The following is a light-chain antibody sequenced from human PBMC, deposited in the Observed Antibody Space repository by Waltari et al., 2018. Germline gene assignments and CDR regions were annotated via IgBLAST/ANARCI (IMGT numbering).Light chain of an antibody. Sequence: EIQMTQSHSSLFASVGDRVTVTCRARQDKSTFLKWYHCKPGKPPQRLIFATSTLSSGVSSGCSGGGSPTEFTLTISSLQPEDCAIYYCQQSTTSPRFTFGGGTKVQLK. CDR2: ATS. V-gene: IGKV1-39*01. J-gene: IGKJ4*01. CDR3: QQSTTSPRFT. CDR1: QDKSTF.